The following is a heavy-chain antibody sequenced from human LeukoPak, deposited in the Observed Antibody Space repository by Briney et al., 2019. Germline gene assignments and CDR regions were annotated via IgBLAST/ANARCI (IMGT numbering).Heavy chain of an antibody. CDR2: IYYSGST. Sequence: SETLSLTCTVSGGSISSSSYYWGWIRQSPGKGLEWIGSIYYSGSTYYNPSLKSRVTISVDTSKNQFSLKLSSVTAADTAVYYCARLRAAAGTLDYWGQGTLVTVSS. CDR1: GGSISSSSYY. V-gene: IGHV4-39*01. D-gene: IGHD6-13*01. J-gene: IGHJ4*02. CDR3: ARLRAAAGTLDY.